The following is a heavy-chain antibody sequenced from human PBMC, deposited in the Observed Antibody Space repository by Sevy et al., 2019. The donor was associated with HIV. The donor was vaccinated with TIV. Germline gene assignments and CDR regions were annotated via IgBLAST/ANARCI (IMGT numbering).Heavy chain of an antibody. CDR3: ARDNQWFGELTSYYYYGMDV. Sequence: SETLSLTCTVSGGSISSYYWSWIRQPAGKGLEWIGRIYTSGSTNYNPSLKSRVTMSVDTSKNQFSLTLSSVTAADTAVYYCARDNQWFGELTSYYYYGMDVWGQGTTVTVSS. J-gene: IGHJ6*02. V-gene: IGHV4-4*07. CDR1: GGSISSYY. CDR2: IYTSGST. D-gene: IGHD3-10*01.